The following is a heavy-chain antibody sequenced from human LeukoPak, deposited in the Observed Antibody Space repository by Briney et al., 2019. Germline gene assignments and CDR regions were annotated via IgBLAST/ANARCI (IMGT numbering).Heavy chain of an antibody. CDR2: IYHTGN. Sequence: SETLSLTCGVYGGSFIGYHWTWIRQVPGKGLEWIGEIYHTGNNYNPALKSRGTMSVDTSKTQFSLKLRSVTATDTAMYYCARGLRRVVRGDIIILPPDSWGQGTLVTVSS. CDR1: GGSFIGYH. CDR3: ARGLRRVVRGDIIILPPDS. V-gene: IGHV4-34*01. J-gene: IGHJ4*02. D-gene: IGHD3-10*01.